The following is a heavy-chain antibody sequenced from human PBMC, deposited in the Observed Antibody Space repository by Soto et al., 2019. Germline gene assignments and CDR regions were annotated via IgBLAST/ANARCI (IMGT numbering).Heavy chain of an antibody. CDR1: GFGFNTFT. V-gene: IGHV3-30*04. CDR3: ARPQTGGAWTNFANYLDS. Sequence: LVESGGGVVQPGSSLRLSCAASGFGFNTFTMHWVRQAPGKGLEWVAVVSSDGTSKYTADSVKGRFTISRDNSKNTLYLQMTNLRPDDTAAYYCARPQTGGAWTNFANYLDSWGQGTLVSVSS. CDR2: VSSDGTSK. J-gene: IGHJ4*02. D-gene: IGHD7-27*01.